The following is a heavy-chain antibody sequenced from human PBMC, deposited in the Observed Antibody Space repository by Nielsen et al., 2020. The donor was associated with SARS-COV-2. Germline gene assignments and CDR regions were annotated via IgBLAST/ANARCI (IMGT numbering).Heavy chain of an antibody. D-gene: IGHD6-19*01. J-gene: IGHJ4*02. CDR2: IYYSGST. CDR3: ARGAIAVAGSRLGTLRY. V-gene: IGHV4-59*12. Sequence: SETLSLTCTVSGGSISSYYWSWIRQPPGKGLEWIGYIYYSGSTNYNPSLKSRVTISVDTSKNQFSLKLSSVTAADTAVYYCARGAIAVAGSRLGTLRYWGQGTLVTVSS. CDR1: GGSISSYY.